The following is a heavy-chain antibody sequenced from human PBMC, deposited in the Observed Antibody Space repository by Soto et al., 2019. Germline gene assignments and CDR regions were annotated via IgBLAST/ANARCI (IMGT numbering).Heavy chain of an antibody. D-gene: IGHD4-17*01. CDR3: ARVTTVTATDNFDY. J-gene: IGHJ4*02. V-gene: IGHV4-31*03. Sequence: QVQLQESGPGLVKPSQTLSLTCTVSGGSISSGGYYWSWIRQHPGKGLEWIGYIYYSGSTYYNPSFQSRVTISVDTSKNQFSLKLSSVTAADTAVYYCARVTTVTATDNFDYWGQGTLVTVSS. CDR1: GGSISSGGYY. CDR2: IYYSGST.